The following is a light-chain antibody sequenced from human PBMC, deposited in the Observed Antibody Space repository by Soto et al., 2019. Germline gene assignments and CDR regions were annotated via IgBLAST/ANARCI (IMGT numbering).Light chain of an antibody. Sequence: QSALTQPPSASGSPGQSVTISCTGTSSDVGDNYVSWYQQYPGKAPKLMIYDVIKRPSGVPDRFSGSKSGNTASLTVSGLQAEDEADYYCSSYGGNNNVLFGGGTKLTVL. CDR2: DVI. J-gene: IGLJ2*01. V-gene: IGLV2-8*01. CDR3: SSYGGNNNVL. CDR1: SSDVGDNY.